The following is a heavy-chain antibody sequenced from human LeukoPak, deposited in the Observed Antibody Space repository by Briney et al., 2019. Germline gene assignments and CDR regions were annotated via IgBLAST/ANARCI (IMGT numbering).Heavy chain of an antibody. CDR1: GFTFSSYW. CDR2: IKQDGSEK. V-gene: IGHV3-7*03. J-gene: IGHJ3*02. Sequence: GGSLRLSCAASGFTFSSYWMSWVRQAPGKGLEWVANIKQDGSEKYYVDSVKGRFTISRDNAKNSLYLQMNSLRAEDTAVYYCARDPQAYYYGSGSYYNRGAFDIWGQGTMVTVSS. D-gene: IGHD3-10*01. CDR3: ARDPQAYYYGSGSYYNRGAFDI.